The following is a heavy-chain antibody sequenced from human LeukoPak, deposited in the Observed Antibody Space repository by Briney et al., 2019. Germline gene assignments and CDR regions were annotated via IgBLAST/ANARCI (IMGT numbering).Heavy chain of an antibody. CDR2: IYSGGST. CDR1: GFTVSSNY. CDR3: ARVSIAARYWFDP. V-gene: IGHV3-66*01. Sequence: GGSLRLSCAASGFTVSSNYMSWVRQAPGKGLEWVSIIYSGGSTYYADSVKGRFTSSRDNSKNTLCLQMNSLRAEDTAVYYCARVSIAARYWFDPWGQGTLVTVS. D-gene: IGHD6-6*01. J-gene: IGHJ5*02.